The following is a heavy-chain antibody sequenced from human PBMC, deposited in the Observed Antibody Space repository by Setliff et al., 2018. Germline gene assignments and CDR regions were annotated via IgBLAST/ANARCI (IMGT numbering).Heavy chain of an antibody. V-gene: IGHV5-51*01. CDR1: GYSFSRYW. CDR3: ARHAVPYYDSSNDAFDI. CDR2: IYPDDSDT. D-gene: IGHD3-22*01. Sequence: GASLKISCKGSGYSFSRYWIGWVRQMPGKGLEWMGIIYPDDSDTRYSPSFQGRVTISADKSISTAYLQWSSLKASDTAMYYCARHAVPYYDSSNDAFDIWGQGTMVTVSS. J-gene: IGHJ3*02.